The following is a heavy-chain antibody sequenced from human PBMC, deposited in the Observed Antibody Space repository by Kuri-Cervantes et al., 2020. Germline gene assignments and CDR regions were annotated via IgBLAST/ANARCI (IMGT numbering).Heavy chain of an antibody. CDR1: GGTFSSYT. Sequence: ASVKVSCKASGGTFSSYTISWVRQAPGQGLEWMGIINPSGGSTSYAQKFQGRVTMTRDTSTSTVYMELSSLRSEDTAVYYCARDMGDSYRNYYGMDVWGQGTTVTVSS. CDR2: INPSGGST. D-gene: IGHD2-21*01. V-gene: IGHV1-46*01. CDR3: ARDMGDSYRNYYGMDV. J-gene: IGHJ6*02.